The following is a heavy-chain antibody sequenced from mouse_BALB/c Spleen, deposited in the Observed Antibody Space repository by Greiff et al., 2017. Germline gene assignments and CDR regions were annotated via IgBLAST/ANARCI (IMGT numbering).Heavy chain of an antibody. CDR1: GYSITSDYA. Sequence: EVMLVESGPGLVKPSQSLSLTCTVTGYSITSDYAWNWIRQFPGNKLEWMGYISYSGSTSYNPSLKSRISITRDTSKNQFFLQLNSVTTEDTATYYCARLGLFAYWGQGTLVTVSA. CDR3: ARLGLFAY. CDR2: ISYSGST. J-gene: IGHJ3*01. V-gene: IGHV3-2*02. D-gene: IGHD3-1*01.